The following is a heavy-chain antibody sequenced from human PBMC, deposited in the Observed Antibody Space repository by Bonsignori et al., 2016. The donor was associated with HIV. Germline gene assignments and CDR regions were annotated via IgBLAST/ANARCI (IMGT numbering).Heavy chain of an antibody. V-gene: IGHV1-2*02. J-gene: IGHJ6*03. CDR2: INPNSGGT. Sequence: WVRQAPGQGLEWMGWINPNSGGTNYAQKFQGRVTMTRDTSISTAYMELSRLRSDDTAVYYCARGGIVVVPAAENEVLPEGYYYMDVWGKGTTVTVSS. CDR3: ARGGIVVVPAAENEVLPEGYYYMDV. D-gene: IGHD2-2*01.